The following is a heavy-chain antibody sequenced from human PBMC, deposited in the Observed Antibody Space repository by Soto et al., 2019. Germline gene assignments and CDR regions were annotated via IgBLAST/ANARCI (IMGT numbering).Heavy chain of an antibody. CDR2: INHSGST. J-gene: IGHJ6*02. Sequence: KTSETLSLTCAVYGGSFSGYYWSWIRQPPGKGLEWIGEINHSGSTNYNPSLKSRVTISVDTSKNQFSLKLSSVTAADTAVYYCARGHTASYYYYGMDVWGQGTTVTVSS. D-gene: IGHD5-18*01. CDR1: GGSFSGYY. CDR3: ARGHTASYYYYGMDV. V-gene: IGHV4-34*01.